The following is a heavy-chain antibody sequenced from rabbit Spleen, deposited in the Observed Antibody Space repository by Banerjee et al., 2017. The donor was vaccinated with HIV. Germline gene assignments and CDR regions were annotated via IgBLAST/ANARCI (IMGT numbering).Heavy chain of an antibody. CDR1: GFSFSSSYY. V-gene: IGHV1S40*01. D-gene: IGHD8-1*01. CDR2: IYAGSSGST. Sequence: QSLEESGGDLVKPGASLTLTCTASGFSFSSSYYMCWVRQAPGKGLECIACIYAGSSGSTYYASWAKGRFTISKTSSTTVTLQMTSLTAADTATYFCARDSGTSFSSYGMDLWGQGTLVTVS. CDR3: ARDSGTSFSSYGMDL. J-gene: IGHJ6*01.